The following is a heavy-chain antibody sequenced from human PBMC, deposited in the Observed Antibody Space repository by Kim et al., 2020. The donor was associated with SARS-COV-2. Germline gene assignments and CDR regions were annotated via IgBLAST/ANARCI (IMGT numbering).Heavy chain of an antibody. D-gene: IGHD1-26*01. CDR2: ISYDGSNK. CDR3: AKSYSGSYRAPFYY. CDR1: GFTFSSYG. J-gene: IGHJ4*02. V-gene: IGHV3-30*18. Sequence: GGSLRLSCAASGFTFSSYGMHWVRQAPGKGLEWVAVISYDGSNKYYADSVKGRFTISRDNSKNTLYLQMNSLRAEDTAVYYCAKSYSGSYRAPFYYWGQG.